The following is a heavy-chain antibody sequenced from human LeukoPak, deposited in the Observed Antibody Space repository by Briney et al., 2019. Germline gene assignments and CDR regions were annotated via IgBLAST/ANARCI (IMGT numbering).Heavy chain of an antibody. CDR1: GFTFSSYG. V-gene: IGHV3-23*01. CDR2: ISAGGDYI. CDR3: AKIGVIGNWYFDI. Sequence: GGSLRLSCAASGFTFSSYGMHWVRQAPGKGLEWVSSISAGGDYIYYADAVKGRFTISRDNSKNTLYLQMNSLRAEDTAVYYCAKIGVIGNWYFDIWGRGTLVTVSS. D-gene: IGHD2-15*01. J-gene: IGHJ2*01.